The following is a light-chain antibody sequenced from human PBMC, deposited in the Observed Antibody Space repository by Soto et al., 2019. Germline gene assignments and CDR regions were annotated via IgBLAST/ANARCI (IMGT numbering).Light chain of an antibody. CDR3: CSYAGSTTQTYV. CDR1: HRDVGSYNI. Sequence: QTLLTQPPSLSGSPGQSITISCTGIHRDVGSYNIVSWYKQYPGKVRKVIIYEVSERLSGVSDRFSGSKSGNTASLMISGLQAEDEADYYCCSYAGSTTQTYVFGSGTKVTVL. J-gene: IGLJ1*01. CDR2: EVS. V-gene: IGLV2-23*02.